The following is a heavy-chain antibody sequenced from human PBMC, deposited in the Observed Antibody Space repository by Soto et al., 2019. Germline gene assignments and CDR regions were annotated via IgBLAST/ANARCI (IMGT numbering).Heavy chain of an antibody. CDR1: GRTFSSYT. CDR3: ASDGPWNGYGDYAFDY. D-gene: IGHD4-17*01. V-gene: IGHV1-69*02. Sequence: QVQLVQSGAEVKEPGSSVKVSCKSSGRTFSSYTISWVRQAPGQGLEWMGRLIPILGIANYAEKFQGRVTITADKSTSTAYMELSSLISEDTAVYYCASDGPWNGYGDYAFDYWGQGTMVTGSS. J-gene: IGHJ4*02. CDR2: LIPILGIA.